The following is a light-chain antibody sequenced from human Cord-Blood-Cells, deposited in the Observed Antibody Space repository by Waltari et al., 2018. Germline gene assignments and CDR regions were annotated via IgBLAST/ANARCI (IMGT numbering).Light chain of an antibody. J-gene: IGLJ2*01. CDR1: TRAAGGYNY. CDR3: RSYAGSNKFVV. CDR2: EVS. V-gene: IGLV2-8*01. Sequence: QSALTQPPSASGPPGQSVTISCTGTTRAAGGYNYVSCYQQHPGKAPKLMIDEVSKRPAGVPDRFSGSKSGNTASLTVSGLQAEDGADYYCRSYAGSNKFVVFGGGTKLTVL.